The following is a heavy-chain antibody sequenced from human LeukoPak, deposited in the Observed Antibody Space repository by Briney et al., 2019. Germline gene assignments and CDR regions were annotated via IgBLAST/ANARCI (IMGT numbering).Heavy chain of an antibody. CDR3: ARDGRPLARLTASCFDS. J-gene: IGHJ4*02. D-gene: IGHD1-1*01. V-gene: IGHV3-30*01. CDR1: GFVFSDYP. Sequence: QPGGSLRLSCSASGFVFSDYPLHWIRQSPGKGPEWVAVISFDGSHQYYADSAKGRFTVSRDTSKNTLFLQMNRLTIEDTAIYFCARDGRPLARLTASCFDSWGQGTLVTVS. CDR2: ISFDGSHQ.